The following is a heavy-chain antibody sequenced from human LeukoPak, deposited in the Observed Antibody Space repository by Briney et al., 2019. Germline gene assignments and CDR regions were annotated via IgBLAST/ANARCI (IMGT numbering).Heavy chain of an antibody. Sequence: SETLSLTCTVSGGSISSYYWSWIQQPPGKGLEWIGYIYTSGSTNYNPSLKSRVTISVDTSKNQFSLKLSSVTAADTAVYYCARSYSNYLHDYWGQGTLVTVSS. CDR1: GGSISSYY. CDR2: IYTSGST. CDR3: ARSYSNYLHDY. V-gene: IGHV4-4*09. J-gene: IGHJ4*02. D-gene: IGHD4-11*01.